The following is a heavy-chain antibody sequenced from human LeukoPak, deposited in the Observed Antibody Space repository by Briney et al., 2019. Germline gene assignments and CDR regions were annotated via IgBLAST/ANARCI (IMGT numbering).Heavy chain of an antibody. Sequence: GGSLRLSCAASGFTFSSYAMSCVRQAPGEGVEWVSAISTNGGSTYFADSVKRRFTITRDSSKNTLSLEMNSLRPEDTAVYYCVKGSAGSRPYYFDYWGQGTLLTVSS. D-gene: IGHD6-13*01. V-gene: IGHV3-23*01. CDR1: GFTFSSYA. CDR3: VKGSAGSRPYYFDY. J-gene: IGHJ4*02. CDR2: ISTNGGST.